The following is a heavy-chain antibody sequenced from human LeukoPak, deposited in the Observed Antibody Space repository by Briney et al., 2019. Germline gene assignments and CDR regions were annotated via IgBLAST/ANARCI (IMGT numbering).Heavy chain of an antibody. CDR1: GFTFSSYS. CDR2: ISSSGSTI. V-gene: IGHV3-48*01. D-gene: IGHD3-10*01. CDR3: AREGAREWFGELLYNPLNWFDP. J-gene: IGHJ5*02. Sequence: GGSLRLSCAASGFTFSSYSMNWVRQAPGKGLEWVSYISSSGSTIYYADSVKGRFTISRDNAKNSLYLQMNSLRAEDTAVYYCAREGAREWFGELLYNPLNWFDPWGQGTLVTVSS.